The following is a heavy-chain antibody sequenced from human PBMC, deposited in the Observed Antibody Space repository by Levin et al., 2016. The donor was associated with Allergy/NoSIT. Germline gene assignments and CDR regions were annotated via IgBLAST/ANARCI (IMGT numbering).Heavy chain of an antibody. D-gene: IGHD5-12*01. J-gene: IGHJ6*02. Sequence: WVRQAPGQGLEWMGRIIPILGIANYAQKFQGRVTITADKSTSTAYMELSSLRSEDTAVYYCARERVATDLDVWGQGTTVTVSS. V-gene: IGHV1-69*04. CDR2: IIPILGIA. CDR3: ARERVATDLDV.